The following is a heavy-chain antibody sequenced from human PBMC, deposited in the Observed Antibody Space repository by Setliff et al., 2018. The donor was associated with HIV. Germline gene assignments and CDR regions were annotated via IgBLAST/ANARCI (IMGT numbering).Heavy chain of an antibody. D-gene: IGHD3-22*01. CDR3: ARVYCSISTCDYEYFFDS. CDR1: GYTFTSYY. J-gene: IGHJ4*02. CDR2: MNPNGRST. Sequence: ASVKVSCKASGYTFTSYYIHWLRQVPGQGLEWMGVMNPNGRSTDFAQKFQGRLSLTTDTSTNTVYLELNSLRSVDTAFYYCARVYCSISTCDYEYFFDSWGQGTLVTVSS. V-gene: IGHV1-46*01.